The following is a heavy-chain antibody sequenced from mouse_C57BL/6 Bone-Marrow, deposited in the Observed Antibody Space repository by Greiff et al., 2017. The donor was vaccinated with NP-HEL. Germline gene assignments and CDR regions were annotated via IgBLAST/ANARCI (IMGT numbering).Heavy chain of an antibody. CDR3: ARTAQATAFDY. Sequence: VQLQESGPELVKPGASVKISCKASGYTFTDYYINWVKQRPGQGLEWIGWIFPGSGSPNYNEKFKGKATITVAKSSSTAYMLLSSLTSEDSAVYFCARTAQATAFDYWGQGTTLTVSS. J-gene: IGHJ2*01. CDR2: IFPGSGSP. CDR1: GYTFTDYY. V-gene: IGHV1-75*01. D-gene: IGHD3-2*02.